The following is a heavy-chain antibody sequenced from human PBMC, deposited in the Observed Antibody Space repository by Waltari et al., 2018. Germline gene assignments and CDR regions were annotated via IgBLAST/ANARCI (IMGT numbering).Heavy chain of an antibody. CDR2: INHSGST. CDR1: GGSFSGYY. D-gene: IGHD5-12*01. CDR3: ARVPYYSGYGNYAIDV. J-gene: IGHJ6*02. Sequence: QVQLQQWGAGLLKPSETLSLTCAVYGGSFSGYYWSWIRQPPGKGLEWIGEINHSGSTNYNPSLKSRVTISIDTSKNQFSLRLNSVTTADTAVYYCARVPYYSGYGNYAIDVWGQGTTVTVSS. V-gene: IGHV4-34*01.